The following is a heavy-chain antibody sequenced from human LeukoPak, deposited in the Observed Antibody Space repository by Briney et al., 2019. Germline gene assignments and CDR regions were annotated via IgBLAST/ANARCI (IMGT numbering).Heavy chain of an antibody. Sequence: GGSLRLSCAASGFTFSNFWMHWVRQAPGRGLVWVSRINTDGTNTNYADSVKGRLTISRDNAKNTLYLQMNSLRAEDTAVYYCARVRRYYDTTGSDDAFDIWGQGTMVTVSS. J-gene: IGHJ3*02. CDR3: ARVRRYYDTTGSDDAFDI. V-gene: IGHV3-74*01. CDR2: INTDGTNT. CDR1: GFTFSNFW. D-gene: IGHD3-22*01.